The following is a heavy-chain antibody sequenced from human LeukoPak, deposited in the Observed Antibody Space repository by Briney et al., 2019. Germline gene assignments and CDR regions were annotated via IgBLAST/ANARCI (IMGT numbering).Heavy chain of an antibody. Sequence: SQTLSLTCAVSGGSISSGGYSWSWIRQPPGKGLEWIGYIYHSGSTYYNPSLKSRVTISVDRSKNQFSPKLSSVTAADTAVYYCATGGSYYAAFDIWGRGTMVTVSS. CDR3: ATGGSYYAAFDI. CDR1: GGSISSGGYS. D-gene: IGHD1-26*01. CDR2: IYHSGST. V-gene: IGHV4-30-2*01. J-gene: IGHJ3*02.